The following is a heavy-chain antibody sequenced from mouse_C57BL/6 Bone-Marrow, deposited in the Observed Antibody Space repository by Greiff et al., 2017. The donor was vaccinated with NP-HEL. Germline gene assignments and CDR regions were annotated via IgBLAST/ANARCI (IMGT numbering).Heavy chain of an antibody. CDR1: GYTFTSYW. CDR3: ARGKLAWFAY. Sequence: VQLQQPGAELVRPGTSVKLSCKASGYTFTSYWMHWVKQRPGQGLEWIGVIDPSDSYTNYNQKFKGKATLTVDTSSSTAYMQLSSLTSEDSAVYYCARGKLAWFAYWGQGTLVTVSA. J-gene: IGHJ3*01. V-gene: IGHV1-59*01. CDR2: IDPSDSYT.